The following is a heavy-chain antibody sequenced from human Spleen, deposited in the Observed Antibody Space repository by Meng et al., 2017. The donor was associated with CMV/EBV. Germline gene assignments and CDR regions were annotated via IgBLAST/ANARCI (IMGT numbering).Heavy chain of an antibody. CDR3: AKIITIFGGAFDI. CDR1: GFTFSSYA. Sequence: GGSLRLSCAASGFTFSSYAMSWVRQAPGKGPEWVPAISGSGGSTYYADSVKGRFTISRDNSKNTLYLQMNSLRAEDTAVYYCAKIITIFGGAFDIWGQGTMVTVSS. CDR2: ISGSGGST. J-gene: IGHJ3*02. D-gene: IGHD3-3*01. V-gene: IGHV3-23*01.